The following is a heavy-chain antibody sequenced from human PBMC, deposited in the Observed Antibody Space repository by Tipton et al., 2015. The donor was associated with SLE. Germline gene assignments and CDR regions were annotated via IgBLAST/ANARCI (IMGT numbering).Heavy chain of an antibody. D-gene: IGHD3-10*01. CDR2: IYYSGST. Sequence: TLSLTCAVYGGSFSGYYWSWIRQPPGKGLEWIGSIYYSGSTYYNPSLKSRVTISVDTSKNQSSLKLSSVTAADTAVYYCAREDPGSAFDIWGQGTMVTVSS. CDR1: GGSFSGYY. V-gene: IGHV4-34*01. J-gene: IGHJ3*02. CDR3: AREDPGSAFDI.